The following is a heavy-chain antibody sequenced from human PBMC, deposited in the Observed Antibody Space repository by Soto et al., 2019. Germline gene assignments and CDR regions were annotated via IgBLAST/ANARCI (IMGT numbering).Heavy chain of an antibody. CDR1: GYTFTSYY. V-gene: IGHV1-46*01. CDR2: INPSGGST. J-gene: IGHJ4*02. CDR3: ARGVRITMVRGVIMPHDY. D-gene: IGHD3-10*01. Sequence: GASVKVSCKASGYTFTSYYMHWVRQAPGQGLEWMGIINPSGGSTSYAQKFQGRVTMTRDTSTSTVYMELSSLRSEDTAVYYCARGVRITMVRGVIMPHDYWGQGTLVTVS.